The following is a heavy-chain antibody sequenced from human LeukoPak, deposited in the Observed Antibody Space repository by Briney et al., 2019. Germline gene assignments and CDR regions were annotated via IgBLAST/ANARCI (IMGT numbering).Heavy chain of an antibody. CDR1: GFSFSSYG. CDR2: VLFDGITK. J-gene: IGHJ4*02. V-gene: IGHV3-30*18. Sequence: PGRPLRLSCAASGFSFSSYGMHWVRQAPGKGLEGVAVVLFDGITKYYADSVKGRFTFSRDNSENTLSLQMNSLSTEDTAVYYCAKDPSPLVPLYYFDYWGQGTLVTVSS. CDR3: AKDPSPLVPLYYFDY. D-gene: IGHD6-13*01.